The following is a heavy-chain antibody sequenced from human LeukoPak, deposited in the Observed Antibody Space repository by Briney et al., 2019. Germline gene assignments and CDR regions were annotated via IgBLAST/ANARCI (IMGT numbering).Heavy chain of an antibody. J-gene: IGHJ4*02. CDR3: AKETNTRGGPIDY. Sequence: PGGSLTLSCAASGFTLSSYAMSWVRQAPGKGLEWVSAISASGGSTYYADSVKGRFTISRDNSKNTLFLQMNSLRVEDTAVYYCAKETNTRGGPIDYWGQGTLVTVSS. CDR2: ISASGGST. V-gene: IGHV3-23*01. CDR1: GFTLSSYA. D-gene: IGHD2-2*01.